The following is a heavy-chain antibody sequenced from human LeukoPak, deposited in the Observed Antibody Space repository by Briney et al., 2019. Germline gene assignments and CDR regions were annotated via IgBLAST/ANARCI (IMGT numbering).Heavy chain of an antibody. D-gene: IGHD4-23*01. CDR2: IYTSGST. CDR1: GGSISSYY. Sequence: PSETLSLTCTVSGGSISSYYWSWIRQPAGKGLEWIGRIYTSGSTNYNPSLKSRVTMSVDTSKNQFSLKLSSVTAADTAVYYCARDDYGGNPTGYYYYMDVWGKGTTVTVSS. J-gene: IGHJ6*03. V-gene: IGHV4-4*07. CDR3: ARDDYGGNPTGYYYYMDV.